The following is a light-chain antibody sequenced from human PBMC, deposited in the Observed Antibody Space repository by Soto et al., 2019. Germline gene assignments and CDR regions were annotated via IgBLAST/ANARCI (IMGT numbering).Light chain of an antibody. CDR1: QSISSW. CDR2: KAS. CDR3: QQYNSYSRA. V-gene: IGKV1-5*03. J-gene: IGKJ1*01. Sequence: DIQMTQSPSTLSASVGDRVTITCRASQSISSWLAWYQQKPGKAPKLLIYKASSLESGVPSRFSGSGSGTEFTLTISSLQPDDFATSYCQQYNSYSRAFGQGTTVEIK.